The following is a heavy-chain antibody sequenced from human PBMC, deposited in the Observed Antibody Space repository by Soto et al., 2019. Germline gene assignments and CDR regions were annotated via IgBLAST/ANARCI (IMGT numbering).Heavy chain of an antibody. CDR1: GFSLSTSGAA. CDR3: AHRATMTIFGLIIGNGIGFDP. V-gene: IGHV2-5*02. Sequence: QINLIESGPTLVTPTQTLTLTCTFSGFSLSTSGAAVGWVRQPPGRALEWLALIYWDGDKRYNASLGTRLTFTQETSMNQVVLTLTNVDPADTATYYCAHRATMTIFGLIIGNGIGFDPWGQGTRVIVSS. J-gene: IGHJ5*02. D-gene: IGHD3-3*01. CDR2: IYWDGDK.